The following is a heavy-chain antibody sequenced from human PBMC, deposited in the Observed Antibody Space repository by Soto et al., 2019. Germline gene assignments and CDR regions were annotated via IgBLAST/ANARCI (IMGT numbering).Heavy chain of an antibody. Sequence: GGSLRLSCVGSGFTFSTYSIHWVRQAPGKGLEWVSSISSRSDIYYANSVKGRSTISRDNAKNSVSLQMNSLRAEDTAVYYCAREYTAWPLAYGLDVWGQGTTVTVSS. D-gene: IGHD2-2*02. CDR1: GFTFSTYS. CDR2: ISSRSDI. J-gene: IGHJ6*02. CDR3: AREYTAWPLAYGLDV. V-gene: IGHV3-21*01.